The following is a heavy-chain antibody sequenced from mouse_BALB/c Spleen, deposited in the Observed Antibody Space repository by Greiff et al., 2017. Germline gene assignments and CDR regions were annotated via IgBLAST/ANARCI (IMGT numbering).Heavy chain of an antibody. Sequence: QVQLQQPGAELVRPGASVKLSCKASGYTFTSYWINWVKQRPGQGLEWIGNIYPSDSYTNYNQKFKDKATLTVDKSSSTAYMQLSSPTSEDSAVYYCTREEFAYWGQGTLVTVSA. CDR3: TREEFAY. CDR2: IYPSDSYT. J-gene: IGHJ3*01. V-gene: IGHV1-69*02. CDR1: GYTFTSYW.